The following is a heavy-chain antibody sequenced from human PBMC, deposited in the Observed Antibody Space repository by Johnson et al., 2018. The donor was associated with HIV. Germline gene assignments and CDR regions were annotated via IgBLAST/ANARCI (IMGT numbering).Heavy chain of an antibody. CDR3: ARDRGGGTEAGACDI. CDR2: ISYDGSNK. Sequence: QVQLVESGGGVVQPGRSLRLSCAASGFTFSSYAMHWVRQAPGKGLEWVAVISYDGSNKYYADSVKGRFTISRDNSKNTLYLQMNSLRAEDTAVYYCARDRGGGTEAGACDIWGQGTMVTVSS. D-gene: IGHD2-15*01. CDR1: GFTFSSYA. J-gene: IGHJ3*02. V-gene: IGHV3-30-3*01.